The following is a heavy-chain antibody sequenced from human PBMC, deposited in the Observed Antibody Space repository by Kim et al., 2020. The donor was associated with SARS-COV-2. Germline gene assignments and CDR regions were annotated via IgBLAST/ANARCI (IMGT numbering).Heavy chain of an antibody. CDR1: GGSISSYY. J-gene: IGHJ4*02. CDR2: IYYSGST. Sequence: SETLSLTCTVSGGSISSYYWSWIRQPPGKGLEWIGYIYYSGSTNYNPSLKSRVTISVDTSKNQFSLKLSSVTAADTAVYYCARESVTYCGGDCYAYYFDYWGQGTLVTVSS. D-gene: IGHD2-21*01. CDR3: ARESVTYCGGDCYAYYFDY. V-gene: IGHV4-59*13.